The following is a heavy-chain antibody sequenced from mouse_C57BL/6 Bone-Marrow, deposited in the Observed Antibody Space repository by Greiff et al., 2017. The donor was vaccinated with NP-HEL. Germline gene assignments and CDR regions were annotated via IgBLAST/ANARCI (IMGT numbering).Heavy chain of an antibody. CDR3: ASHYYGSSYWYFDV. D-gene: IGHD1-1*01. V-gene: IGHV5-17*01. CDR2: ISSGSSTI. J-gene: IGHJ1*03. CDR1: GFTFSDSG. Sequence: EVKLVESGGGLVKPGGSLKLSCAASGFTFSDSGMHWVRQAPEKGLEWVAYISSGSSTIYYADTVKGRFTISRDNAKNTLFLQMTSLRSEDTAMYYCASHYYGSSYWYFDVWGTGTTVTVSS.